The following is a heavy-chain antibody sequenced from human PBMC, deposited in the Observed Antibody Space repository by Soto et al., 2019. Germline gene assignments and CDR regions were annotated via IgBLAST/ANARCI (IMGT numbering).Heavy chain of an antibody. Sequence: ASVKVSCKASGYTFTIYGISWVRQAPGQGLEWMGWINPNSGGTNYAQKFQGWVTMTRDTSISTAYMELRSLRSDDTAVYYCARDPPPPDYWGQGTLVTVSS. CDR3: ARDPPPPDY. CDR2: INPNSGGT. V-gene: IGHV1-2*04. CDR1: GYTFTIYG. J-gene: IGHJ4*02.